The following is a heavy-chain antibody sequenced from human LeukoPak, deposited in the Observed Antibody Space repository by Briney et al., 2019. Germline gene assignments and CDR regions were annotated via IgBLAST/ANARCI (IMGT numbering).Heavy chain of an antibody. CDR2: IHHSGST. V-gene: IGHV4-4*02. D-gene: IGHD3-10*01. J-gene: IGHJ5*02. CDR3: ARGGVGSVSFSPWLDP. CDR1: GGSIRSNNW. Sequence: SETLSLTCAVSGGSIRSNNWWSWVRQPPGKGLEWIGEIHHSGSTNYNPSLRSRITLSVDNSKNHFSLKLNCLTAADTAVYYCARGGVGSVSFSPWLDPWGQGTLVTVSS.